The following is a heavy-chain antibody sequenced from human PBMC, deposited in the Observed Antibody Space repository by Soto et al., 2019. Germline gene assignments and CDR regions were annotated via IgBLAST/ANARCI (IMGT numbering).Heavy chain of an antibody. J-gene: IGHJ4*02. CDR3: ARVNSGSYPSSDY. D-gene: IGHD1-26*01. CDR2: IYHSGST. CDR1: GYSISSGYY. Sequence: SLTCAVSGYSISSGYYWGWIRQPPGKGLEWIGSIYHSGSTYYNPSLKSRVTISVDTSKNQFSLKLSSVTAADTAVYYCARVNSGSYPSSDYWGQGTLVTVS. V-gene: IGHV4-38-2*01.